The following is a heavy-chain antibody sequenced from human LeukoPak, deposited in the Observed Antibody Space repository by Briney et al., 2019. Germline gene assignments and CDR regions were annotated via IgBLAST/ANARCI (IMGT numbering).Heavy chain of an antibody. J-gene: IGHJ4*02. CDR2: ISYDGSNK. Sequence: GRSLRLSCAASGFTFSSYAMHWVRQAPGKGLEWVAVISYDGSNKYYADSVKGRFTTSRDNSKNTLYLQMNSLRAEDTAVYYCAREEITMILDEGFDYWGQGTLVTVSS. CDR1: GFTFSSYA. CDR3: AREEITMILDEGFDY. D-gene: IGHD3-22*01. V-gene: IGHV3-30*04.